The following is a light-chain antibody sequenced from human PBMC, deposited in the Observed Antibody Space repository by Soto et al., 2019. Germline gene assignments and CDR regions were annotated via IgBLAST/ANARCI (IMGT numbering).Light chain of an antibody. J-gene: IGKJ2*01. V-gene: IGKV3-20*01. CDR2: GAS. CDR1: QSVSSY. CDR3: QQYGGVPYT. Sequence: IVLTHSPATLSLSPGERATLSCRASQSVSSYLAWYQQRLGQAPRLLIYGASSGATGIPDRFSGSGSGTDFTLTISRLEPEDFAIYYCQQYGGVPYTFGQGTKVDIK.